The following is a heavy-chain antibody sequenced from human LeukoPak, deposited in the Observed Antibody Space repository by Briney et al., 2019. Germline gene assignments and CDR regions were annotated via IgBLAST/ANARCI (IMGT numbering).Heavy chain of an antibody. Sequence: ASVKVSCKASGYTFSGHYLHWVRQAPGQGLEWMGRINPNSGGTKYAQKFQNRVTMTSDTSVSTAYMELSSLRSDDTAVYYCERVASSGTYFDYWGQGTLVTVSS. D-gene: IGHD1-26*01. CDR3: ERVASSGTYFDY. V-gene: IGHV1-2*06. J-gene: IGHJ4*02. CDR2: INPNSGGT. CDR1: GYTFSGHY.